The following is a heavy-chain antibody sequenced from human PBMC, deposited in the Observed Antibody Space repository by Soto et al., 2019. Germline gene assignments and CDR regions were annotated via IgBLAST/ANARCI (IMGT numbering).Heavy chain of an antibody. V-gene: IGHV1-18*01. Sequence: QVQLVQSGAEVKKPGASVKVSCKASGYTFTTYGIGWLRQAPGQGLEWMGWISAYNGNANYAQKLKGRVTMNTDTSTSTAYMELRSLRSDDTAMYYCARVHPPTVTSSHAFNIWGQGTMVTVSS. CDR3: ARVHPPTVTSSHAFNI. J-gene: IGHJ3*02. CDR1: GYTFTTYG. D-gene: IGHD4-17*01. CDR2: ISAYNGNA.